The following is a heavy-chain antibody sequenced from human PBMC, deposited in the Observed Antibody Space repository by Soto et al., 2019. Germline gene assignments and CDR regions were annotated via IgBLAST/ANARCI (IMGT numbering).Heavy chain of an antibody. Sequence: QVQLVESGGGVVQPGRSLRLSCAASGFTFSSYGMHWVRQAPGKGLEWVAVIWYDGSDQYYGDSVKGRFTIYRDNSKNTLYLQMNSLRVEDTAVYYCRVAGDYGMDVWGQGTMVTVSS. V-gene: IGHV3-33*01. CDR1: GFTFSSYG. CDR2: IWYDGSDQ. CDR3: RVAGDYGMDV. J-gene: IGHJ6*02.